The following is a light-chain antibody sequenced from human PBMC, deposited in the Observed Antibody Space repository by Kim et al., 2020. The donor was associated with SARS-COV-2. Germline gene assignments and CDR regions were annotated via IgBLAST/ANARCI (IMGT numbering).Light chain of an antibody. CDR3: QQSHSTPYT. J-gene: IGKJ2*01. CDR1: QSVADY. Sequence: DIQMTQSPSSLSASVGDRVTITCRPSQSVADYLHWYQHKPGKAPKLLIYDTSDLQTGVPSRFSGRGSGTDFTLTITSLEPEDFATYYCQQSHSTPYTFGQGTKLEI. V-gene: IGKV1-39*01. CDR2: DTS.